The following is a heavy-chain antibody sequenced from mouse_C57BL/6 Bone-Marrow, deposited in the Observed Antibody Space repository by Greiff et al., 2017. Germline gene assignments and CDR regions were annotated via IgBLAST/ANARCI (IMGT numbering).Heavy chain of an antibody. Sequence: EVKLMESGGGLVKPGGSLKLSCAASGFTFSSYAMSWVSQTPEKRLEWVATISAGGSYTYYPDNVKGRFTISRDKAKNNLYLQMSHLNSEDTAKYYCARDRLPDYYAMDYWGQGTSVTVSS. V-gene: IGHV5-4*01. J-gene: IGHJ4*01. CDR3: ARDRLPDYYAMDY. CDR1: GFTFSSYA. D-gene: IGHD5-5*01. CDR2: ISAGGSYT.